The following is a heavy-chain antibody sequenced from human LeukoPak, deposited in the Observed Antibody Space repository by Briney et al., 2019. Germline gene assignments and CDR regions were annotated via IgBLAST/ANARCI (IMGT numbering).Heavy chain of an antibody. CDR1: GGTFSSYA. Sequence: SVKVSCKASGGTFSSYAISWVRQAPGQGLEWMGGIIPIFGTANYAQKFQGRVTITTDESTSTAYMELSSLRSEDTAVYYCARDLQYSRGWYYFIYWGQGTLVTVSS. V-gene: IGHV1-69*05. CDR3: ARDLQYSRGWYYFIY. CDR2: IIPIFGTA. J-gene: IGHJ4*02. D-gene: IGHD6-19*01.